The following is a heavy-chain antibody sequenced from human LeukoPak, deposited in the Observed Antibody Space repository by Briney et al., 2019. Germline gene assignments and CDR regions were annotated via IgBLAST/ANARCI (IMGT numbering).Heavy chain of an antibody. V-gene: IGHV4-30-4*01. Sequence: ASQTLSLTCTVSGGSISSGDYYWSWIRQPPGKGLEWIGYIYYSGSTYYNPSLKSRVTISVDTSKNQFSLKLSSVTVADTAVYYCARDSIESYFDYWGQGTLVTVSS. J-gene: IGHJ4*02. CDR1: GGSISSGDYY. D-gene: IGHD3-22*01. CDR3: ARDSIESYFDY. CDR2: IYYSGST.